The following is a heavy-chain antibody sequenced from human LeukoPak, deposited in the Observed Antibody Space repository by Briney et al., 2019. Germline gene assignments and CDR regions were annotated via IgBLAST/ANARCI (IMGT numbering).Heavy chain of an antibody. V-gene: IGHV5-51*01. CDR3: ARLKPDYDFWSGYLNWFDP. J-gene: IGHJ5*02. CDR2: IYPGDSDT. CDR1: GYSFTSYW. Sequence: GESLKISCKGSGYSFTSYWIGWVRQMPGKGLEWMGIIYPGDSDTRYSPSFQGQVTISADKSISTAYLQWSSLKASDTAMYYCARLKPDYDFWSGYLNWFDPWRQGTLVTVSS. D-gene: IGHD3-3*01.